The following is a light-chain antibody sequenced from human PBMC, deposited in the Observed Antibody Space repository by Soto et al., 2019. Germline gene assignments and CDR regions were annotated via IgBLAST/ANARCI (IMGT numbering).Light chain of an antibody. Sequence: DIELTQSPPTLSSFLGDRVTISCRASQSISTSLAWYQQKPGQAPSLLIYDASTLASGIPARFSGSGSGTEFTITSSRLQDDVVASYYHQHDNTYGTFGQGTKVDIK. CDR2: DAS. V-gene: IGKV1-5*01. J-gene: IGKJ1*01. CDR3: QHDNTYGT. CDR1: QSISTS.